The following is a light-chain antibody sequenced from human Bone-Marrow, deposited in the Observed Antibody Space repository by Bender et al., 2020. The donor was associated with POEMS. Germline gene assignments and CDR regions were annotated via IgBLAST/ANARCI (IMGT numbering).Light chain of an antibody. J-gene: IGLJ1*01. CDR1: KLGDKY. CDR3: QAWDVHTGV. CDR2: QDS. V-gene: IGLV3-1*01. Sequence: SYDLTQPSSVSVSPGQTASITCSGDKLGDKYASWYQQKPGQSPLLVIYQDSKRPSGIPERFSGSNSGNIATLTISGTQPLDEADYYCQAWDVHTGVFGTGTKVTVL.